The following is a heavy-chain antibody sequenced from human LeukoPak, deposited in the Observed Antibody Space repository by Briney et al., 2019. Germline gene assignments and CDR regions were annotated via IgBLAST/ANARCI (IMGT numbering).Heavy chain of an antibody. V-gene: IGHV3-73*01. Sequence: GGSLRLSCAASGFTFSGSAMHWVRQASGKGLEWVGRIRSKANSYATAYAASVIGRFTISRDDSKNTAYLQMNSLKTEDTAVYYCTRYSSGWYYFDYWGQGTLVTVSS. J-gene: IGHJ4*02. CDR3: TRYSSGWYYFDY. D-gene: IGHD6-19*01. CDR1: GFTFSGSA. CDR2: IRSKANSYAT.